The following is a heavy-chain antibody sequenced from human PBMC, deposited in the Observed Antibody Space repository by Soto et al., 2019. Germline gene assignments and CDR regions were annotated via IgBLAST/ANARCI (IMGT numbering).Heavy chain of an antibody. J-gene: IGHJ4*02. D-gene: IGHD6-13*01. V-gene: IGHV2-5*02. CDR2: IYWDDDE. CDR3: AHSIDAAGGRRVYFDY. CDR1: GFSLSTSGVG. Sequence: QITLKESGPPLVKSTETLTLTCTFSGFSLSTSGVGVGWIRQPPGKALEWLAFIYWDDDERYSPSLETRLTISKDTSRSQVVLTMPHMDPVDTATYYCAHSIDAAGGRRVYFDYWGQGALVTVSS.